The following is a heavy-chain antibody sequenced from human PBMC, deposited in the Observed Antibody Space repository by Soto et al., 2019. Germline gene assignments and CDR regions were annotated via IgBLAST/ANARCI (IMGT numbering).Heavy chain of an antibody. CDR2: IKSKTEGGTT. D-gene: IGHD3-3*01. Sequence: GGSLRLSCAASGFTFSNAWMSWVRQAPGRGLEWVGRIKSKTEGGTTDYAAPVKGRFIISRDDSKNTLYLQMNSLKTEDTAVYYCTTAFFVTGFD. CDR3: TTAFFVTGFD. V-gene: IGHV3-15*01. J-gene: IGHJ5*01. CDR1: GFTFSNAW.